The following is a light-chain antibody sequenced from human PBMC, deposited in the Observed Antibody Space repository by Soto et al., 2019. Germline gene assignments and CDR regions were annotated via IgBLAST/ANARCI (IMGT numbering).Light chain of an antibody. CDR2: LGS. Sequence: DIVMTQSPLSLPVTPGEPASISFRSSQSLLHSNGYNYLDWYLQKPGQSPQLLIYLGSNRASGVPDRFSGSGSGTDFTLTISRVEAEDVGVYYCMQALQTSITFGQGTRLAIK. J-gene: IGKJ5*01. V-gene: IGKV2-28*01. CDR1: QSLLHSNGYNY. CDR3: MQALQTSIT.